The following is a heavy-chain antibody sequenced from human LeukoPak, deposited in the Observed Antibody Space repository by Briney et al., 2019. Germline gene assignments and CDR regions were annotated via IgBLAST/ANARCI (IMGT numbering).Heavy chain of an antibody. CDR2: IYHSGNT. CDR1: GYSISTSYY. D-gene: IGHD4/OR15-4a*01. Sequence: PSETLSLTCTVSGYSISTSYYWGWIRQPPGKGLEWIGSIYHSGNTYYNPSLKSRVTISVDTSKNQFSLKLNSVTAADTAVYYCARVRVLYYYYYMDVWGKGTTVTISS. CDR3: ARVRVLYYYYYMDV. J-gene: IGHJ6*03. V-gene: IGHV4-38-2*02.